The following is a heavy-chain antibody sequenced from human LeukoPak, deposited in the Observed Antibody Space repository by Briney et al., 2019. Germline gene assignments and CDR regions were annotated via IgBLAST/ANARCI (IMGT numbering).Heavy chain of an antibody. J-gene: IGHJ6*02. V-gene: IGHV1-18*01. Sequence: ASVKVSCKASGYTFTSYGISWVRQAPGQGLEWMGWISAYNGNTNYAQKLQGRVTMTTDTSTSTAYMELRSLRSDDTAVYYCARSRGQDIVVVPAAHKPSNYYYYGMDVWGQGTTVTVSS. CDR2: ISAYNGNT. CDR1: GYTFTSYG. D-gene: IGHD2-2*01. CDR3: ARSRGQDIVVVPAAHKPSNYYYYGMDV.